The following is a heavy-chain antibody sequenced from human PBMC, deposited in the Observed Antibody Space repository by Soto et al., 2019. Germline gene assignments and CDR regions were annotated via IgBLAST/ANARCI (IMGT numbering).Heavy chain of an antibody. D-gene: IGHD2-2*01. V-gene: IGHV5-51*01. J-gene: IGHJ5*02. Sequence: LGESLKISCKGSGYTFANYWIGWVRQRPGKGLDWVGIIYPAESETRYSPSFQGQVTISADTSIGTAYLQWSSLKASDTAVYYCARRRYCKSVSCTTRNWFDPWGQGTLVTVSS. CDR3: ARRRYCKSVSCTTRNWFDP. CDR1: GYTFANYW. CDR2: IYPAESET.